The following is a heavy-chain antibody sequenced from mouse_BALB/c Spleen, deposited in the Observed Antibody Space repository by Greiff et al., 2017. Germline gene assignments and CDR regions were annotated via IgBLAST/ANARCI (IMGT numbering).Heavy chain of an antibody. CDR1: GFTFNTYA. CDR2: IRSKSNNYAT. Sequence: EVQVVESGGGLVQPKGSLKLSCAASGFTFNTYAMNWVRQAPGKGLEWVARIRSKSNNYATYYADSVKDRFTISRDDSQSMLYLQMNNLKTEDTAMYYCVRGGNYDYYAMDYWGQGTSVTVSS. J-gene: IGHJ4*01. CDR3: VRGGNYDYYAMDY. D-gene: IGHD2-1*01. V-gene: IGHV10-1*02.